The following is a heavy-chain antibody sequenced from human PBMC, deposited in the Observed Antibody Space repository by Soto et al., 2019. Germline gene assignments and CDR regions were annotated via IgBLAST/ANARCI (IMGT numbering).Heavy chain of an antibody. Sequence: PSETLSFTCAVSGGSISGGGFSWSWIRQPPGKGLEWIGYILHTGGTQYNPSLKSRVSMSVDKSKNQFSLHLTSVTAADTAVYYCARLQFGEGFDYWGQGAMVTVPS. CDR3: ARLQFGEGFDY. J-gene: IGHJ4*02. V-gene: IGHV4-30-2*01. CDR1: GGSISGGGFS. CDR2: ILHTGGT. D-gene: IGHD3-10*01.